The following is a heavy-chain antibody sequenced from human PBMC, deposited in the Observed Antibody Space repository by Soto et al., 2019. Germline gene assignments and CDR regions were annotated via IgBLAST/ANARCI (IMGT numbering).Heavy chain of an antibody. D-gene: IGHD1-26*01. V-gene: IGHV4-39*01. Sequence: QLQVQESGPGLVKPSETLSLTCTVSGGSISSSSYYWGWIRQPPGKGLEWIGSIYYSGTTYYNPSLKSRVTISVDTSKHQFSLKLSSVTAADTAVYYCAGNKVGTTTVDYWGQGTLVTVSS. CDR3: AGNKVGTTTVDY. CDR2: IYYSGTT. CDR1: GGSISSSSYY. J-gene: IGHJ4*02.